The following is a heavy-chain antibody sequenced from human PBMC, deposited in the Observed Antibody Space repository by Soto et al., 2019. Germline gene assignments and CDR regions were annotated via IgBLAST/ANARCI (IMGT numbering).Heavy chain of an antibody. D-gene: IGHD3-9*01. J-gene: IGHJ5*02. V-gene: IGHV4-59*01. CDR3: ARDRLANWFDP. CDR2: IYYSGST. CDR1: GGSISTYY. Sequence: QVQLQESGPGLVKPSETLSLTCTVSGGSISTYYWSWIRQPPGKGLEWIGYIYYSGSTNYNPSLKSRVTISLDTSKNQFSLKLSSVTAADTAVYYCARDRLANWFDPWGQGILVTVSS.